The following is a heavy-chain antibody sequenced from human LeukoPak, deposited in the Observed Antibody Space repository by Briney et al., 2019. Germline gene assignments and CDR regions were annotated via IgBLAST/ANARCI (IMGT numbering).Heavy chain of an antibody. D-gene: IGHD6-13*01. CDR3: ARGPSSSWSYYYYMDV. CDR1: GYTFTGYY. V-gene: IGHV1-2*02. J-gene: IGHJ6*03. Sequence: ASVKVSCKASGYTFTGYYMHWVRQAPGQGLEWMGWINPNSGGTNYAQKFQGRVTMTRDTSISTAYMELSRLRSEDTAVYYCARGPSSSWSYYYYMDVWGKGTTVTVSS. CDR2: INPNSGGT.